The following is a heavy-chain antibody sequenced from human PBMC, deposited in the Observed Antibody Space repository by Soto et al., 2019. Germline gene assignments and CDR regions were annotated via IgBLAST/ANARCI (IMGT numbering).Heavy chain of an antibody. V-gene: IGHV4-39*01. CDR2: IYYSGST. CDR3: ARQTSIAVAGTGEGAFDI. J-gene: IGHJ3*02. CDR1: GGSISSSSYY. D-gene: IGHD6-19*01. Sequence: QLQLQESGPGLVKPSETLSLTCTVSGGSISSSSYYWGWIRQPPGKGLAWIGSIYYSGSTYYNPSLKTRVTISVDTSKNQFSLKLSSVTAADTAVYYWARQTSIAVAGTGEGAFDIWGQGTMVTVAS.